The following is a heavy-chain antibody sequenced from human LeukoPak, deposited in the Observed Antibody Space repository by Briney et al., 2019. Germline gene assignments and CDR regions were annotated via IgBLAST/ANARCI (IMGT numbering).Heavy chain of an antibody. CDR1: GFTFTTYW. CDR3: ARDSSTFFDI. J-gene: IGHJ3*02. V-gene: IGHV3-7*01. D-gene: IGHD2/OR15-2a*01. CDR2: IKQDGSEK. Sequence: GGSLRLSCAASGFTFTTYWMTWVRQAPGKGLEWVANIKQDGSEKYYVDSVKGRFTISRDNAKNSLYLQMNSLRAEDTAVYYCARDSSTFFDIWGHGTMVTVSS.